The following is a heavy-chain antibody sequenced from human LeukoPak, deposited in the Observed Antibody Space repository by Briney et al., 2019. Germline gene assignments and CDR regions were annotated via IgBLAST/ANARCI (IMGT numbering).Heavy chain of an antibody. J-gene: IGHJ4*02. D-gene: IGHD2-2*01. CDR1: GGSISSYY. CDR3: ARHYIVVVPAASAPFDY. V-gene: IGHV4-59*08. Sequence: SETLSLTCTVSGGSISSYYWSWIRQPPGKGLEWIGYIYYSGSTNYNPSLKGRVTISVDTSKNQFSLKLSSVTAADTAVYYCARHYIVVVPAASAPFDYWGQGTLVTVSS. CDR2: IYYSGST.